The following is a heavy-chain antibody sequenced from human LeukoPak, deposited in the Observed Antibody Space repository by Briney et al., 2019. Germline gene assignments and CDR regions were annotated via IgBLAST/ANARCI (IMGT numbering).Heavy chain of an antibody. D-gene: IGHD2-2*01. Sequence: GGSLRLSCAASGLTVGRNYMNWVRQAPGKGLEWVSIIYGGGTTYYADSVKGRFTISRDNSKNTMYLQMNSLRAEDTAVYYCARSTRALVPAADDAFDIWGQGTMVTVSS. V-gene: IGHV3-66*02. CDR1: GLTVGRNY. CDR3: ARSTRALVPAADDAFDI. J-gene: IGHJ3*02. CDR2: IYGGGTT.